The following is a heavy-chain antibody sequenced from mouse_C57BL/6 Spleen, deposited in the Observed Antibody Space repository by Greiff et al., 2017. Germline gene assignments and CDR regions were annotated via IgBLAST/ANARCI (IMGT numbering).Heavy chain of an antibody. CDR1: GYTFTSYW. CDR2: IHPSDRDT. D-gene: IGHD1-1*01. CDR3: AMAYYYGSSLYAMDY. V-gene: IGHV1-74*01. J-gene: IGHJ4*01. Sequence: QVQLQQPGAELVKPGASVKVSCKASGYTFTSYWMHWVKRRPGQGLEWIGRIHPSDRDTNYNQKFKGKATLTVDKSSSTAYMQLSRLTSEDSAVYYCAMAYYYGSSLYAMDYWGQGTSVTVSS.